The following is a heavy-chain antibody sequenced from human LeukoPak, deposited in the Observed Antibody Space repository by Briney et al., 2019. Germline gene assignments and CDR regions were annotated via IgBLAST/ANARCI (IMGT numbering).Heavy chain of an antibody. D-gene: IGHD3-16*02. V-gene: IGHV1-69*05. Sequence: SVKVSCKTSGGTFNNYAISWVRQAPGQGLEWMGGIIPIFGTANYAQKFQGRVTITTDESTSTAYMELSSLRSEDTAVYYCATYRTLDAFDIWGQGTMVTVSS. CDR2: IIPIFGTA. CDR3: ATYRTLDAFDI. J-gene: IGHJ3*02. CDR1: GGTFNNYA.